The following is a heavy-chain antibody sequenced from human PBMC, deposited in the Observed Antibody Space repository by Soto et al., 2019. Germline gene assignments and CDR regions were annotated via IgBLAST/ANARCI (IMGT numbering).Heavy chain of an antibody. V-gene: IGHV3-23*01. CDR3: AKNHDDRSGWEYNWFDP. D-gene: IGHD6-19*01. J-gene: IGHJ5*02. CDR2: ISGSGGST. Sequence: WGSLRLSCAASGFTFSSYAMSWVRQAPGKGLEWVSAISGSGGSTYYADSVKGRFTISRDNSKNTLYLQMNSLRAEDTAVYYCAKNHDDRSGWEYNWFDPWGQGTLVTVSS. CDR1: GFTFSSYA.